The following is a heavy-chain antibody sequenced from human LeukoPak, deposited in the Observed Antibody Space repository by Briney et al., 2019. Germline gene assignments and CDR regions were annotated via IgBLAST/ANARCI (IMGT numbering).Heavy chain of an antibody. D-gene: IGHD3-22*01. J-gene: IGHJ4*02. CDR3: ATTSGDYYDSSGYYYC. CDR1: GGSFSGYY. V-gene: IGHV4-34*09. CDR2: INHSGST. Sequence: SETLSLTCAVYGGSFSGYYWSWIRQPPGKGLEWIGEINHSGSTNYNPSLKSRLTISVDTSNNHFSLKLSSVTAADTAVYYCATTSGDYYDSSGYYYCWGQGTLVTVSS.